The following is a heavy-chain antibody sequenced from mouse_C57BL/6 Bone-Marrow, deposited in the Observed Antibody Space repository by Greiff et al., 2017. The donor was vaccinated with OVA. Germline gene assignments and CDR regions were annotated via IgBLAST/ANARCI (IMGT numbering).Heavy chain of an antibody. Sequence: EVHLVESGGDLLKPGGSLKLSCAASAFPFISYGMSWFRRTPDKRLDGVATFSRGGSYTDYPDSVEGRFTIYRDNAKNTLYLQMSSLKSEDTAMYYGARGYGSSPFAYWGQGTLVTVAA. D-gene: IGHD1-1*01. CDR3: ARGYGSSPFAY. V-gene: IGHV5-6*01. CDR1: AFPFISYG. J-gene: IGHJ3*01. CDR2: FSRGGSYT.